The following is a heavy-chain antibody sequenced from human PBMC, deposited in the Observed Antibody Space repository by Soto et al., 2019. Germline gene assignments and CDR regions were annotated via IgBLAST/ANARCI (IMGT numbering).Heavy chain of an antibody. CDR1: GFTFSSYG. CDR3: AKDGYVAIFGVVIGEYYYYGMDV. D-gene: IGHD3-3*01. Sequence: PGGSLRLSCAASGFTFSSYGMHWVRQAPGKGLEWVAVISYDGSNKYYADSVKGRFTISRDNSKNTLYLQMNSLRAEDTAVYYCAKDGYVAIFGVVIGEYYYYGMDVWGQGTTVTVSS. CDR2: ISYDGSNK. V-gene: IGHV3-30*18. J-gene: IGHJ6*02.